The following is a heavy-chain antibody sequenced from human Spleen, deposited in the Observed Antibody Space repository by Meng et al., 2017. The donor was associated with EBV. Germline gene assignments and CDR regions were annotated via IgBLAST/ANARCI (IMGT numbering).Heavy chain of an antibody. CDR3: ARDGPGYGYFDF. CDR2: ISTYNGGT. CDR1: HYTFTDYH. J-gene: IGHJ4*02. Sequence: LVQSGGEVTMSGASAKVSCKASHYTFTDYHINWVRQAPGQGLEWMGCISTYNGGTKYAQKFQGRVTMTTDTSTTTVYMELRSLRSDDTAVYYCARDGPGYGYFDFWGQGSLVTVSS. D-gene: IGHD5-18*01. V-gene: IGHV1-18*01.